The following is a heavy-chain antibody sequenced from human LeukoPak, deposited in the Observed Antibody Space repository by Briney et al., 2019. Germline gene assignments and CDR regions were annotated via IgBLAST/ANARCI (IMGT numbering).Heavy chain of an antibody. Sequence: SETLSLTCTVSGGSISSSSYYWGWIRQPPGKGLEWIGSIYYSGSTYYNPSLKSRVTISVDTSKNQFSLKLSSVTAADTAVYYCARLPLFQGWFGELFHHYFDYWGQGTLVTDCS. CDR1: GGSISSSSYY. J-gene: IGHJ4*02. V-gene: IGHV4-39*01. CDR3: ARLPLFQGWFGELFHHYFDY. CDR2: IYYSGST. D-gene: IGHD3-10*01.